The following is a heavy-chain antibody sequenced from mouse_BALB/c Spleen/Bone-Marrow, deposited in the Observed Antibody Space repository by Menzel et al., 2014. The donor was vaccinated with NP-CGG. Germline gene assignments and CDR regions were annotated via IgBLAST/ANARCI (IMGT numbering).Heavy chain of an antibody. CDR1: GYSFXTYW. CDR3: ARGHYSMDY. Sequence: VQLQQSGAELVRPGASVKLSCKASGYSFXTYWMNWLKQRPGEGLEWIGMIHPSDSETRLNQKFNDKATLTVDESSSIVYMQLSSPTSEDSAVYYCARGHYSMDYWGQGTSVIVSS. J-gene: IGHJ4*01. V-gene: IGHV1-61*01. CDR2: IHPSDSET.